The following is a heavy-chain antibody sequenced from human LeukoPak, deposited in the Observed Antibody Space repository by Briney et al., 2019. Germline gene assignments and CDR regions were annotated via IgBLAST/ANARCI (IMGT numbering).Heavy chain of an antibody. CDR2: ISTNTGNP. CDR1: GYTFISYA. D-gene: IGHD6-6*01. Sequence: ASVKVSCKASGYTFISYAMNWVRQAPGQGLQWMGWISTNTGNPMYAQGFTGRFVFSLDTSVSTAYLRISSLKAEDTAVYYCARVVSSSLIDYWGQGTLVTVSS. CDR3: ARVVSSSLIDY. J-gene: IGHJ4*02. V-gene: IGHV7-4-1*02.